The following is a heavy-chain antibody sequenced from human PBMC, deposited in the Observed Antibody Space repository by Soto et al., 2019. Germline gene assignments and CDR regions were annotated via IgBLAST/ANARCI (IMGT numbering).Heavy chain of an antibody. V-gene: IGHV1-18*01. CDR3: ARDSATMITFGGVIVITRGEYYYYGMDV. CDR2: ISAYNGNT. J-gene: IGHJ6*02. D-gene: IGHD3-16*02. Sequence: ASVKVSCKASGYTFTSYGISWVRQAPGQGLEWMGWISAYNGNTNYAQKLQGRVTMTTDTSTSTAYMELRSLRSDDTAVYYCARDSATMITFGGVIVITRGEYYYYGMDVWGQGTTVTVSS. CDR1: GYTFTSYG.